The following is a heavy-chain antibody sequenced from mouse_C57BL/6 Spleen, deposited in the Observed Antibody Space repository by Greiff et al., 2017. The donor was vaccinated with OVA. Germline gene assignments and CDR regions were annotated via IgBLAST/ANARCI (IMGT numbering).Heavy chain of an antibody. CDR1: GFTFSDYG. CDR3: ARGLYGNPYYYAMDY. CDR2: ISSGSSTI. V-gene: IGHV5-17*01. Sequence: DVQLQESGGGLVKPGGSLKLSCAASGFTFSDYGMHWVRQAPEKGLEWVAYISSGSSTIYYADTVKGRFTISRDNAKNTLFLQMTSLKSEDTAMYYCARGLYGNPYYYAMDYWGQGTSVTVSS. D-gene: IGHD2-1*01. J-gene: IGHJ4*01.